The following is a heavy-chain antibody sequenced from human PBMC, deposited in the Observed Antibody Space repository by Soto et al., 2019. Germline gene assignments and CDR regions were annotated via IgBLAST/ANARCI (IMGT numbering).Heavy chain of an antibody. J-gene: IGHJ6*02. CDR3: ARDYDTSRGDWAYSGIVV. CDR2: IYYGGTT. CDR1: GLTVSTNY. Sequence: EVQLVESGGGLVQPGGSLRISCAASGLTVSTNYMSWVRQAPGKGLEWVSIIYYGGTTYYANSVKCRFTISRDDSKNTLYLQMHSLKAEDTAVYYCARDYDTSRGDWAYSGIVVWGQGTTVTVSS. D-gene: IGHD3-9*01. V-gene: IGHV3-66*01.